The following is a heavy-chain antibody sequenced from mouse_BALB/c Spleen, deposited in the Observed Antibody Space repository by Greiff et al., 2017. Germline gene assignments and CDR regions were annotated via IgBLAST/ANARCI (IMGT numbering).Heavy chain of an antibody. CDR1: GYTFTSYW. CDR3: ARPSNWVLFAY. Sequence: QVQLQQPGAELVKPGASVKLSCKASGYTFTSYWMHWVKQRPGQGLEWIGEINPSNGRTNYNEKFKSKATLTVDKSSSTAYMQLSSLTSEDSAVYYCARPSNWVLFAYWGQGTLVTVSA. CDR2: INPSNGRT. D-gene: IGHD4-1*02. J-gene: IGHJ3*01. V-gene: IGHV1S81*02.